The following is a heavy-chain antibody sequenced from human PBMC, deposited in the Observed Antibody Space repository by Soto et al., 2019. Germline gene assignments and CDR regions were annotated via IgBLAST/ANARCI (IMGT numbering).Heavy chain of an antibody. J-gene: IGHJ3*01. D-gene: IGHD2-15*01. CDR2: IHPGGQTI. V-gene: IGHV3-48*03. CDR3: ARRGSR. Sequence: VGSLRLSCAASGFTFSSSEMYWVRQAPGKGLEWISYIHPGGQTIFYAESVKGRFTISRDNAKHSVYLQMNSLRAEDTAVYYCARRGSRWGRGTKVTVSS. CDR1: GFTFSSSE.